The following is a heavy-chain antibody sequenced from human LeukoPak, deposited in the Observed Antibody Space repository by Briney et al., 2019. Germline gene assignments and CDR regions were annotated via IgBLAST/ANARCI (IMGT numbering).Heavy chain of an antibody. J-gene: IGHJ4*02. V-gene: IGHV3-48*04. D-gene: IGHD2-2*01. Sequence: GGSLSLSCAASGFTFSNAWMNWVRQAPGKGLQWVSDISSSGTTIYYADSVKGRFTISRDNAKNSLYLQMNSLRAEDTAVYYCARKYCSTTSCLFDKWGQGTLVTVSS. CDR2: ISSSGTTI. CDR1: GFTFSNAW. CDR3: ARKYCSTTSCLFDK.